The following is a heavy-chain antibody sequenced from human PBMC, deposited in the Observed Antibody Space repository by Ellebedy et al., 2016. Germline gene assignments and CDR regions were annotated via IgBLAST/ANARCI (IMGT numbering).Heavy chain of an antibody. CDR1: GGSISSYY. CDR3: ARGEYGDLKHAPGY. Sequence: GSLRLXXTVSGGSISSYYWSWIRQPQGKGLEWIGYIYNSGSTSYNPSLKSRVSISVDTSKKQFSLKLSSVTAADTAVYYCARGEYGDLKHAPGYWGQGTLVTVSS. D-gene: IGHD4-17*01. CDR2: IYNSGST. J-gene: IGHJ4*02. V-gene: IGHV4-59*01.